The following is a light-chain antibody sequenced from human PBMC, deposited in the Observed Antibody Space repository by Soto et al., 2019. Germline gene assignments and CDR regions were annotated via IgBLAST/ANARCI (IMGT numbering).Light chain of an antibody. CDR1: SSDVGGYKW. J-gene: IGLJ3*02. CDR2: EVS. CDR3: TSYTSRDTWV. V-gene: IGLV2-14*01. Sequence: QSALTQPASVSGSPGQSITISCPGTSSDVGGYKWVSWYQQHPGKAPKLMTYEVSNRPSGVSDRFSGSKSGNTASLTIAGLQADDEADYYCTSYTSRDTWVFGGGTKLTVL.